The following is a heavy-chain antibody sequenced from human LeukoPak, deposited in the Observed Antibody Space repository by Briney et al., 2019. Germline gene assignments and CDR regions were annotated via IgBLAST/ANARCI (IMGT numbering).Heavy chain of an antibody. V-gene: IGHV3-30*03. CDR2: ISYDGSNK. D-gene: IGHD4-11*01. CDR3: ASRATVTTDRFWFDP. Sequence: PGGSLRLSCAASGFTLSTYGMHWVRQAPGKGLEWVADISYDGSNKYYADSVEGRFTISRDNSKNTLYLQMNSLRAEDTAVYYCASRATVTTDRFWFDPWGQGTLVTVSS. J-gene: IGHJ5*02. CDR1: GFTLSTYG.